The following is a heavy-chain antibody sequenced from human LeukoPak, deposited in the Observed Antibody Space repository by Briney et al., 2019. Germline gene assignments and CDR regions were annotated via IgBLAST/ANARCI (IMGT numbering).Heavy chain of an antibody. CDR1: GFTFSSYE. D-gene: IGHD3-10*02. CDR3: AELGITMIGGV. V-gene: IGHV3-48*03. J-gene: IGHJ6*04. Sequence: GGSLRLSCAASGFTFSSYEMNWVRQAPGKGLEWVSYISRSGSTIYYADSVKGRFTISRDNAKNSLYLQMNTLRAEDTAVYYCAELGITMIGGVWGKGTTVTISS. CDR2: ISRSGSTI.